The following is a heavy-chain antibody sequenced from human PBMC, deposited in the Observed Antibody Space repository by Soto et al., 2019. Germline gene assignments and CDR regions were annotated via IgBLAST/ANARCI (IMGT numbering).Heavy chain of an antibody. Sequence: ASVKVSCKASGYTFTSYGISWVRQAPGQGLEWMGWISAYNGNTNYAQELQGRVTMTTDTSTSTAYMELRSLRSDDTAVYYCARGWYNWNDLEARNAFDIWGQGTMVTVSS. CDR1: GYTFTSYG. V-gene: IGHV1-18*01. J-gene: IGHJ3*02. D-gene: IGHD1-20*01. CDR3: ARGWYNWNDLEARNAFDI. CDR2: ISAYNGNT.